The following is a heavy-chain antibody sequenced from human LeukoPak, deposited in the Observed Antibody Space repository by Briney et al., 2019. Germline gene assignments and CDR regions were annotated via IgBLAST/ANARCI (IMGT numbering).Heavy chain of an antibody. V-gene: IGHV3-48*03. Sequence: GGSLRLSCAASGFTFSSYEMNWVRQAPGKGLEWVSYISSSGSTIYYADSVKGRFTISRDNSKNTLYLQMNSLRAEDTAVYYCAKTASSGWYGALGYFDYWGQGTLVTVSS. D-gene: IGHD6-19*01. CDR1: GFTFSSYE. J-gene: IGHJ4*02. CDR3: AKTASSGWYGALGYFDY. CDR2: ISSSGSTI.